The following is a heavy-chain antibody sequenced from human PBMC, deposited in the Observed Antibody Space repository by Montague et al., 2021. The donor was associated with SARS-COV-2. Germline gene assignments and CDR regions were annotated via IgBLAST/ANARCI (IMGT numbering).Heavy chain of an antibody. CDR2: IYYSGST. CDR3: ARVHIVVVTAMRYFDL. J-gene: IGHJ2*01. V-gene: IGHV4-31*03. D-gene: IGHD2-21*02. Sequence: TLSLTCTVSGGSISSGGYYWSWIRQHPGKGLEWIGYIYYSGSTYYXXXLKSRVTISVDTSKNQFSLELSSVTAADTAVYYCARVHIVVVTAMRYFDLWGRGTLVTVSS. CDR1: GGSISSGGYY.